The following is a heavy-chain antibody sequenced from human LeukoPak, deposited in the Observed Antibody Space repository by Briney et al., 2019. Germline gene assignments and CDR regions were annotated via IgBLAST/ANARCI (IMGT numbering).Heavy chain of an antibody. V-gene: IGHV3-11*04. D-gene: IGHD6-13*01. CDR2: ISSSCSSI. CDR1: GFTLSDFY. CDR3: ATSFIGSPGTFDY. Sequence: GGSLSLSCAPSGFTLSDFYMDWIRQAPGEGREWISYISSSCSSIYQADPVKGRFTISRDNAKNSLSLQMDSRRAEDTAVYYCATSFIGSPGTFDYWGRGTLVTVSS. J-gene: IGHJ4*02.